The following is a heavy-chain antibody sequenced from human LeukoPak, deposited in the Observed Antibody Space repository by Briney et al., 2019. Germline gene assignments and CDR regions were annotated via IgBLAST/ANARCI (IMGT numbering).Heavy chain of an antibody. CDR3: AKDLKSGSYSRLDY. J-gene: IGHJ4*02. D-gene: IGHD1-26*01. V-gene: IGHV3-23*01. Sequence: GGSLRLSCGASGFTFSSYGMSWVRQAPGKGLEWVSAISGSGGSTNYADSVKGRFTISRDNSKNTLYLQMNSLRAEEMAVYYCAKDLKSGSYSRLDYWGQGTLVTVSS. CDR1: GFTFSSYG. CDR2: ISGSGGST.